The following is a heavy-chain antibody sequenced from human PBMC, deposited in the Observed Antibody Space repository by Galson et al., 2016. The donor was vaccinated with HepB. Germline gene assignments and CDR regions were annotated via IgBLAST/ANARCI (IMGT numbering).Heavy chain of an antibody. CDR1: GYTFTSYY. J-gene: IGHJ4*02. CDR3: ASGVNDYVWGNYRSAFDY. V-gene: IGHV1-46*01. CDR2: INPSGGST. D-gene: IGHD3-16*02. Sequence: SVKVSCKASGYTFTSYYMQWVRQAPGQGLEWMGIINPSGGSTSYAEKFKGRVTMTRDTSTSTVCMELSSLRSEDTAVYYFASGVNDYVWGNYRSAFDYWGQGTLVTVSS.